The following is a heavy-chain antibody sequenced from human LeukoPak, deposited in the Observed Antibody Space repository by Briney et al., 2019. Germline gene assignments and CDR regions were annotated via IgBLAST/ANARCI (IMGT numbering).Heavy chain of an antibody. D-gene: IGHD1-26*01. Sequence: GGSLRLSCTASGFTFGDYAMNWVRQAPGKGLEWVGFIRSKVYGAKYEDAATVRVRFTISRDDSKIIVHLEMNSVEAEAVAVYSCARLGFNYYGMDVWGRGTTVTVSS. CDR1: GFTFGDYA. CDR2: IRSKVYGAKY. CDR3: ARLGFNYYGMDV. V-gene: IGHV3-49*04. J-gene: IGHJ6*02.